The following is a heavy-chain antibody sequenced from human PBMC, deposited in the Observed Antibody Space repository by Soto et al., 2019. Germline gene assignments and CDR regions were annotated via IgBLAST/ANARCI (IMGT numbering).Heavy chain of an antibody. D-gene: IGHD4-17*01. V-gene: IGHV1-69*13. J-gene: IGHJ5*02. Sequence: SVKVSCKASGGTFSNFAINWVRQAPGQGLEWMGGIIPVFGKAKYAQKFQGRVQFTADESTSTAYMEVNSLTSEDTAVYYCARGSPTTVTTWFDPWGQGTMVTV. CDR2: IIPVFGKA. CDR3: ARGSPTTVTTWFDP. CDR1: GGTFSNFA.